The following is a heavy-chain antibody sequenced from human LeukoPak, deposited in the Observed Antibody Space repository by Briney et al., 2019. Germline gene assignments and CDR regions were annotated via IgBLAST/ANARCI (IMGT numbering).Heavy chain of an antibody. D-gene: IGHD1-1*01. Sequence: LGGSLQISCQGSGSRFTNYWIGWVRQAPGKGLEWMGIIYPSDSGTRYSPSFHGQVTISADKSISTAYLQWMSLKASDTAMYYCGSGEVATGPASLHYWGQGTLVTASS. J-gene: IGHJ4*02. CDR3: GSGEVATGPASLHY. CDR2: IYPSDSGT. CDR1: GSRFTNYW. V-gene: IGHV5-51*01.